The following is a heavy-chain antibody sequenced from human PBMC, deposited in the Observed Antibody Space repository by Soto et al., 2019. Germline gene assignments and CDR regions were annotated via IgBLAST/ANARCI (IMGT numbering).Heavy chain of an antibody. CDR2: IVPIFGTT. D-gene: IGHD6-19*01. CDR1: GGTFSNYA. CDR3: ARVEAVAGLYNYHGLDV. J-gene: IGHJ6*02. Sequence: QVQLVQSGAEVKKPGSSVKVSCKVSGGTFSNYAIDWVRLAPGHGLEGMGGIVPIFGTTYYTQKFQGRATIIAADSTTTAYLEMSSLRSEDTAIYYCARVEAVAGLYNYHGLDVWGQGTAVTVSS. V-gene: IGHV1-69*12.